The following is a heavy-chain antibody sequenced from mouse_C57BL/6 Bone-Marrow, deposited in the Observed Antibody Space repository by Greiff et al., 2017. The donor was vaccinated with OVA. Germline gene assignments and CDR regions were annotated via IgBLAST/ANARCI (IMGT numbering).Heavy chain of an antibody. Sequence: VQLQESDAELVKPGASVKISCKVSGYTFTDHTIHWMKQRPEQGLAWIGYIYPRDGSTKYNEKFKGKATLTADKSSSTAYMQLNSLTSEDSAVYFCAVGDGYYVPFAYWGQGTLVTVSA. D-gene: IGHD2-3*01. CDR1: GYTFTDHT. CDR3: AVGDGYYVPFAY. V-gene: IGHV1-78*01. CDR2: IYPRDGST. J-gene: IGHJ3*01.